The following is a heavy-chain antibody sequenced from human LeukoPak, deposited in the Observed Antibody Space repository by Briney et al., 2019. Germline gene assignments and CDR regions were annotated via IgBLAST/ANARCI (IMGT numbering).Heavy chain of an antibody. J-gene: IGHJ4*02. CDR2: IYTSGST. Sequence: PSETLSLTCTVSGGSISSGSYYWSWIRQPAGKGLEWIGRIYTSGSTNYNPSLKSRVTISVDTSKNQFSLKLSSVTAADTAVYYCARLPMVRGVPFDYWGQGTLVTVSS. V-gene: IGHV4-61*02. D-gene: IGHD3-10*01. CDR3: ARLPMVRGVPFDY. CDR1: GGSISSGSYY.